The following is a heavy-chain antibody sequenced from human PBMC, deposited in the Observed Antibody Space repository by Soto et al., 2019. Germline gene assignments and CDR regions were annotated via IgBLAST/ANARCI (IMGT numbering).Heavy chain of an antibody. J-gene: IGHJ4*02. V-gene: IGHV5-51*01. Sequence: XSLKISFKGSGYSFNNYWICWVLQMPGKGLEWMGIIYPGDSDTRYSPSFQGQVTISADKSISTAYLQWSRLRASDTAMYYCTRGAYGYSGQYFDYWGQGTLVTVSS. D-gene: IGHD5-12*01. CDR2: IYPGDSDT. CDR1: GYSFNNYW. CDR3: TRGAYGYSGQYFDY.